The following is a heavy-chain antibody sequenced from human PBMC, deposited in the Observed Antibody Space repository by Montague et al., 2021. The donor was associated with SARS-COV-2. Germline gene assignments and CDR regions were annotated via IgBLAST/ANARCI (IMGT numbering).Heavy chain of an antibody. Sequence: ETLSLTCVVYGGSFSGYYWSWIRQPPGKGLEWIGEINHNGSTNYNPSLKSRVTISVDTSKKQFSLRLNSVTAADTAVYYCARGGGYSYGALDYWGQGTLVTVSS. D-gene: IGHD5-18*01. J-gene: IGHJ4*02. V-gene: IGHV4-34*01. CDR2: INHNGST. CDR1: GGSFSGYY. CDR3: ARGGGYSYGALDY.